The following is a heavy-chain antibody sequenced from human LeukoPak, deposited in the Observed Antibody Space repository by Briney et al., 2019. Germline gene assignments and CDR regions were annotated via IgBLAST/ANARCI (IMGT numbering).Heavy chain of an antibody. V-gene: IGHV3-23*01. CDR3: ARDLLRPGAHFDI. CDR2: ISGSGGST. J-gene: IGHJ3*02. D-gene: IGHD3-10*01. Sequence: PGGSLRLSCAASGFTFSSYAMSWVRQAPGKGLEWVSAISGSGGSTYYADSVKGRFTISRDNSKNTLYLQMNSLRAEDMAVYYCARDLLRPGAHFDIWGQGTMVTVSS. CDR1: GFTFSSYA.